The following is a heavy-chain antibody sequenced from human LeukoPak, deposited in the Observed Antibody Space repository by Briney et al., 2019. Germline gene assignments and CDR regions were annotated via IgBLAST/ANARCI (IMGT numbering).Heavy chain of an antibody. CDR1: GGSFSGYY. CDR2: IYYSGST. CDR3: ARDFWSGFGAFDI. J-gene: IGHJ3*02. D-gene: IGHD3-3*01. Sequence: PSETLSLTCAVYGGSFSGYYWSWIRQPPGKGLEWIGSIYYSGSTYYNPSLKSRVTISVDTSKNQFSLKLSSVTAADTAVYYCARDFWSGFGAFDIWGQGTMVTVSS. V-gene: IGHV4-34*01.